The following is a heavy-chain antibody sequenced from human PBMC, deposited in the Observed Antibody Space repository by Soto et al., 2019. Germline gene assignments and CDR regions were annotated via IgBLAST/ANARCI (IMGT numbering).Heavy chain of an antibody. CDR1: GGTFSSYA. D-gene: IGHD3-16*01. J-gene: IGHJ6*02. Sequence: QVQLVQSGAEVKKPGSSVKVSCKASGGTFSSYAISWVRQAPGQGLEWMGGIIPIFGTANYAQKFQGRVTISADESTSTAYVELSSLRSEDTAVYYCGFSWSPVWHYYCGMEVWGQGTTVTVSS. CDR2: IIPIFGTA. CDR3: GFSWSPVWHYYCGMEV. V-gene: IGHV1-69*12.